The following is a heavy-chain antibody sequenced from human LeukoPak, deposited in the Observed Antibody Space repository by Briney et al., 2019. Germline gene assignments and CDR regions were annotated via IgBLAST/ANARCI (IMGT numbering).Heavy chain of an antibody. Sequence: SQTLSLTCTVSGGSISSGGYYWSWIRQHPGKGLEWIGYIYYTGSTYYNPSLKSRVIISADTSKNQFSLKLNSVTAADTAVYYCARYCSSTSCRWFDPWGQGTLVTVSS. CDR1: GGSISSGGYY. D-gene: IGHD2-2*01. J-gene: IGHJ5*02. CDR3: ARYCSSTSCRWFDP. V-gene: IGHV4-31*03. CDR2: IYYTGST.